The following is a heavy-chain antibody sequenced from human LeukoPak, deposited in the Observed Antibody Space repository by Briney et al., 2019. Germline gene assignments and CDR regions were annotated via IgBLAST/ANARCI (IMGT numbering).Heavy chain of an antibody. Sequence: GGSLRLSCAASAFTFSYYAMSWVRRAPGRGLEWVSAISGSGSTHYADSVKGRFTISRDNSKNTLYLQMNSLRDEDTAVYYCARDPSDGTKAFDDWGQGTLVTVSS. CDR3: ARDPSDGTKAFDD. CDR1: AFTFSYYA. V-gene: IGHV3-23*01. J-gene: IGHJ4*02. CDR2: ISGSGST.